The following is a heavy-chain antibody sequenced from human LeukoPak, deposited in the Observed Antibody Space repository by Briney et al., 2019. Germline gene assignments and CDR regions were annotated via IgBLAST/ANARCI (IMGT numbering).Heavy chain of an antibody. CDR1: GGSISSTSYY. Sequence: SETLSLTCTVSGGSISSTSYYWGWIRQPPGKGLEWIGSIYYSGSTYYNPSLKSRVTISVDTSKNQFSLKLSSVTAADTAVYYCARSAGSFRGAFDIWGQGTMVTVSS. CDR2: IYYSGST. CDR3: ARSAGSFRGAFDI. J-gene: IGHJ3*02. D-gene: IGHD3-10*01. V-gene: IGHV4-39*01.